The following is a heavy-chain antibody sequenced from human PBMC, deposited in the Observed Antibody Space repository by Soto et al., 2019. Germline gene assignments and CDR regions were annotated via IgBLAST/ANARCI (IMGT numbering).Heavy chain of an antibody. Sequence: QVQLVESGGGVVQPGGSLRFSGVGFDLSLGGFGLHWVCQVPGRGLGWVPVIGFDGKNENYGDSVKGRFTVSRDNSRNTLYLQMNSLRVEDTAVYFCAREIGYSSTWPAYWGQGTLVTVSS. CDR1: DLSLGGFG. J-gene: IGHJ4*02. D-gene: IGHD6-13*01. V-gene: IGHV3-33*01. CDR2: IGFDGKNE. CDR3: AREIGYSSTWPAY.